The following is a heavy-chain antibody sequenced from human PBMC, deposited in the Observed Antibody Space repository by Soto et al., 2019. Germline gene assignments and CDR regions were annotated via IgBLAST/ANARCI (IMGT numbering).Heavy chain of an antibody. CDR2: VNAGNGET. V-gene: IGHV1-3*01. CDR3: ARDYRSSWDY. D-gene: IGHD6-13*01. Sequence: QVQLVQSGAEVKKPGASVKVSCKASGYTFNSYAIHWVLQAPGHRLAWLGWVNAGNGETRYPQEFQDRVTITMDTAASTTYMELSILRSEDTSVYYCARDYRSSWDYWGQGTQVTVSS. CDR1: GYTFNSYA. J-gene: IGHJ4*02.